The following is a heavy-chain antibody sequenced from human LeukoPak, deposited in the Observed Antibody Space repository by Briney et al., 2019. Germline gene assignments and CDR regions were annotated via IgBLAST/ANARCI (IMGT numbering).Heavy chain of an antibody. CDR3: VRGICSTAGCYN. D-gene: IGHD2-2*02. CDR2: MNPNSGDT. CDR1: GYTFTSYN. Sequence: ASVKVSCKASGYTFTSYNINWVRQATGQGLEWMGWMNPNSGDTGYAQKFQGRVTMTRSTSISTAYMELSSLRYEDTAVYYCVRGICSTAGCYNWGQGTRVTVSS. V-gene: IGHV1-8*01. J-gene: IGHJ4*02.